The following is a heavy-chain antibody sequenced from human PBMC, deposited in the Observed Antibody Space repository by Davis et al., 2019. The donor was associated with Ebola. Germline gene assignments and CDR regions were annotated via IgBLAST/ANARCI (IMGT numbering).Heavy chain of an antibody. Sequence: SETLSLTCTVSGGSISSYYWSWIRQPPGKGLEWIGYFYYSGSTNYNPSLKSRVTISVDTSKNQLSLRLTSVTAVDTAVYYCARIWLYGMDVWGQGTTVTVSS. V-gene: IGHV4-59*01. CDR2: FYYSGST. D-gene: IGHD6-19*01. CDR3: ARIWLYGMDV. CDR1: GGSISSYY. J-gene: IGHJ6*02.